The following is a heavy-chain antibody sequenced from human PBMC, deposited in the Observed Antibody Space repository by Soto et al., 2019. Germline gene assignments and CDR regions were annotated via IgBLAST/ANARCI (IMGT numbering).Heavy chain of an antibody. Sequence: QVQLVESGGGVVQPGRSLRLSCAASGFTFSSYGMHWVRQAPGKGLEWVAVISYDGSNKYYADSVKGRFTISRDNSKNTMYLQTNSLRAEDTAVYYCAILTRTQHGEYPGNYWGQGTQVTVSS. D-gene: IGHD4-17*01. V-gene: IGHV3-30*03. CDR3: AILTRTQHGEYPGNY. CDR2: ISYDGSNK. J-gene: IGHJ4*02. CDR1: GFTFSSYG.